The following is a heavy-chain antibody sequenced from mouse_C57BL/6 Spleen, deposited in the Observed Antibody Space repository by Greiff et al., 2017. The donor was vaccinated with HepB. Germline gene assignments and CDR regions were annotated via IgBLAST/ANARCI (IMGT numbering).Heavy chain of an antibody. Sequence: VQLQQSGPELVKPGDSVKISCKASGYSFTGYFMNWVMQSHGKSLEWIGRINPYNGDTFYNQKFKGKATLTVDKSSSTAHMELRSLTSADSAVYYCARGSSAWFAYWGQGTLVTVSA. CDR3: ARGSSAWFAY. CDR1: GYSFTGYF. D-gene: IGHD1-3*01. J-gene: IGHJ3*01. V-gene: IGHV1-20*01. CDR2: INPYNGDT.